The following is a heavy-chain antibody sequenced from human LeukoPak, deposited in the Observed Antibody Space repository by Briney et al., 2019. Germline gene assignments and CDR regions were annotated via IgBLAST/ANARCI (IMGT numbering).Heavy chain of an antibody. D-gene: IGHD3-22*01. CDR3: AAEAGYYDSSGYPYYDY. CDR2: IYYSGST. Sequence: SETLSLTCTVSGGSISSYYWSWIRQPPGKGQEWIGYIYYSGSTNYNPSLKSRVTISVDTSKNQFSLKLSSVTAADTAVYYCAAEAGYYDSSGYPYYDYWGQGTLVTVSS. V-gene: IGHV4-59*01. J-gene: IGHJ4*02. CDR1: GGSISSYY.